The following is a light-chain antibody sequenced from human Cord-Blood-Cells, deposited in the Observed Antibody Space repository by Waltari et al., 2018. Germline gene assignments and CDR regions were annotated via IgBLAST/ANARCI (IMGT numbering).Light chain of an antibody. Sequence: SSVLTQDPAVSVALGQTVRIPCQGDSLRSYYASSYQQKPGQAPVLVIYGKNNRPSGIPDRFSGSSSGNTASLTITGAQAEDEADYYCNSRDSSGNHVVFGGGTKLTVL. V-gene: IGLV3-19*01. J-gene: IGLJ2*01. CDR2: GKN. CDR3: NSRDSSGNHVV. CDR1: SLRSYY.